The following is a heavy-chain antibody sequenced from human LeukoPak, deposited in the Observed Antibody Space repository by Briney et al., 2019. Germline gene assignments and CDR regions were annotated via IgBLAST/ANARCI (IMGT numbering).Heavy chain of an antibody. Sequence: ASVKVSCKASGYTFTSYGISWVRQAPGQGLEWMGWISAYNGNTNYAQKLQGRVTMTTDTSTSTAYMELRSLRSDDTAVYYCARSSRRQGNENWFDPWGQGTLVTVSS. CDR1: GYTFTSYG. D-gene: IGHD6-13*01. CDR3: ARSSRRQGNENWFDP. V-gene: IGHV1-18*01. J-gene: IGHJ5*02. CDR2: ISAYNGNT.